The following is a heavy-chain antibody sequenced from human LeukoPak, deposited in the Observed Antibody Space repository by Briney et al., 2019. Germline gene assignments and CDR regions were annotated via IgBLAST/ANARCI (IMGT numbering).Heavy chain of an antibody. Sequence: GGSLRLSCAASGFTFSSYGMHWVRQAPGKGLEWVAFIRYDGSNKYYADSVKGRFTISRDNSKNTLYLQMNSLRAEDTAVYYCARVRIAATPYFDYWGQGTLVTVSS. CDR2: IRYDGSNK. J-gene: IGHJ4*02. CDR1: GFTFSSYG. CDR3: ARVRIAATPYFDY. V-gene: IGHV3-30*02. D-gene: IGHD6-13*01.